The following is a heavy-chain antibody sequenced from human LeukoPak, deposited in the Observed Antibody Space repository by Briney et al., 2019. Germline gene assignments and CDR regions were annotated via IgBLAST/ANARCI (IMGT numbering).Heavy chain of an antibody. CDR2: VSDDGGTV. Sequence: PGSSLRLSCAAAGFTFSRHGMHWVRQAPGKGLEWVAVVSDDGGTVYYAESVKGRFTIARDNPKNTLYLQMNSLRGDDTAVFYCTKEAATGSRYSFDYWGQGTLVTVSS. CDR1: GFTFSRHG. D-gene: IGHD1-1*01. J-gene: IGHJ4*02. V-gene: IGHV3-30*18. CDR3: TKEAATGSRYSFDY.